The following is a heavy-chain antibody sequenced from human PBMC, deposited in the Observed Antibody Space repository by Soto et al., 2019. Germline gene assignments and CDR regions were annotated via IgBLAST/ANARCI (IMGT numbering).Heavy chain of an antibody. CDR2: INAGNGNT. CDR1: GYTFTSYA. D-gene: IGHD2-2*01. Sequence: RASVKVSCKGSGYTFTSYAMHWVRQAPGQRLEWMGWINAGNGNTKYSQKFQGRVTITRDTSASTAYMELSSLRSEDTAVYYCARGAPYCSSTSCPFDYWGQGTLVTVSS. V-gene: IGHV1-3*01. J-gene: IGHJ4*02. CDR3: ARGAPYCSSTSCPFDY.